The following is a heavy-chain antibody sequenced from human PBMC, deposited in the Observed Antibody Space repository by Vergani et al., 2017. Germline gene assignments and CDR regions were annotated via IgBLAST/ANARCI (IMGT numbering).Heavy chain of an antibody. CDR1: GYSISRGFY. Sequence: QVQLQESGPGLVKPSETLSLTCSVSGYSISRGFYWAWIRPTPEKGLEWLGGMFHNGEASNSPSLQSRGAFSMDTAKKQFFLQITSVAAADTAVFFCGVIMVRSPRPDNWFDSWGRGTLVTVSS. J-gene: IGHJ5*01. CDR3: GVIMVRSPRPDNWFDS. V-gene: IGHV4-38-2*02. D-gene: IGHD3-16*02. CDR2: MFHNGEA.